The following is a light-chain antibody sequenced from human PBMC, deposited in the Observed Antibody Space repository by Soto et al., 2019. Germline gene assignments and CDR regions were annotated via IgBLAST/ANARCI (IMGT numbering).Light chain of an antibody. J-gene: IGLJ1*01. CDR3: SSLTSGSTRV. CDR2: EVT. Sequence: QSALTQPASVSGSPGQSITISCTGTSSDVGGYDYVSWYQQHPDKAPKLIIYEVTDRPSGVSSRFSGSKSGNTASLTISRLQAEDEADYYCSSLTSGSTRVFGTGTKVTVL. V-gene: IGLV2-14*01. CDR1: SSDVGGYDY.